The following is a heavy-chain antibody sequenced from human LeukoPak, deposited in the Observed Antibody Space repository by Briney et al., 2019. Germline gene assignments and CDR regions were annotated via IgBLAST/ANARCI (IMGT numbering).Heavy chain of an antibody. Sequence: PGGSLRLSCAASGFTFSSYAMSWVRQAPGKGLEWVSAISGSGGSTYYADSVKGRFTISRDNSKNTLYLQMNSLRAEDTAVYYCAKDQDYDDYLKVGWFDPWGQGTLVTVSS. J-gene: IGHJ5*02. CDR1: GFTFSSYA. CDR2: ISGSGGST. D-gene: IGHD4-17*01. CDR3: AKDQDYDDYLKVGWFDP. V-gene: IGHV3-23*01.